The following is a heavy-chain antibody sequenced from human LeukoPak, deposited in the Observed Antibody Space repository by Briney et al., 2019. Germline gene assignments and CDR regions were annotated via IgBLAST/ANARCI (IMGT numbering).Heavy chain of an antibody. D-gene: IGHD2-2*01. CDR2: IYYSGST. Sequence: SETLSLTCTVSGGSISSGGYYWSWIRQHPGKGLEWIGYIYYSGSTYYNPPLKSRVTISVDTSKNQFSLKLGSVTAADTAVYYCARGGSSTTPRENWFDPWGQGTLVTVSS. V-gene: IGHV4-31*03. CDR3: ARGGSSTTPRENWFDP. CDR1: GGSISSGGYY. J-gene: IGHJ5*02.